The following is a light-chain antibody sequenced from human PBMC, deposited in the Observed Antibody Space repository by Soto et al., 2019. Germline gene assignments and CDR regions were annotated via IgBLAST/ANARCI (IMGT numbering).Light chain of an antibody. CDR1: QSISSL. V-gene: IGKV3-15*01. CDR2: GAS. Sequence: EIVLTQSPATLSVSPGERATLSCRASQSISSLLACYQQKRGQAPRLLIYGASTRATGIPARFSGSGSGTEFTLTISSLQSEDFAVYYCQHYHGWPITFGQGTRLEI. CDR3: QHYHGWPIT. J-gene: IGKJ5*01.